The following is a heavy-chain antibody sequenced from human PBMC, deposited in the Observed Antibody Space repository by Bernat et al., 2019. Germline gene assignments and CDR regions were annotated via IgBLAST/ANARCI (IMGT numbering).Heavy chain of an antibody. J-gene: IGHJ4*02. CDR3: AKVTSLVTPHY. Sequence: EVQLLESGGGLVQPGGFLSLSCAASGFTSGSYTMSWVRQAPGKGPEWVSTISNSGVSTYYADSVKGRFTISRDNSKTTLYLQMNSLRAEDTAIYYCAKVTSLVTPHYWGQGTLVTVSS. V-gene: IGHV3-23*01. CDR1: GFTSGSYT. CDR2: ISNSGVST. D-gene: IGHD1-26*01.